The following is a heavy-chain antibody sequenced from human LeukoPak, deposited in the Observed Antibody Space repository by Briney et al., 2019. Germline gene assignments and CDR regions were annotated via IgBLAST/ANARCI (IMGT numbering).Heavy chain of an antibody. CDR2: IYTSGST. CDR3: ARVTVMNWFDP. V-gene: IGHV4-4*07. Sequence: SETLSLTSTVSGGSISSYYWSWIRQPAGKGLEWIGRIYTSGSTNYNPSLKSRVTISVDTSKNQFSLKLSSVTAADTAVYYCARVTVMNWFDPWGQGTLVTVSS. D-gene: IGHD4-17*01. CDR1: GGSISSYY. J-gene: IGHJ5*02.